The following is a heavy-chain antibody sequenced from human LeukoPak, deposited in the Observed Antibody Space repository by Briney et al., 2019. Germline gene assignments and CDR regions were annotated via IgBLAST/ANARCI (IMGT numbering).Heavy chain of an antibody. CDR2: IIPILGIA. V-gene: IGHV1-69*04. Sequence: ASVKVSCKASGGTFSSYAISWVRQAPGQGLELMGRIIPILGIANYAQKFQGRVTITADKSTSTAYMELSSLRSEDTAVYYCARGSRLLWFGEFDYNWFDPWGQGTLVTVSS. D-gene: IGHD3-10*01. J-gene: IGHJ5*02. CDR1: GGTFSSYA. CDR3: ARGSRLLWFGEFDYNWFDP.